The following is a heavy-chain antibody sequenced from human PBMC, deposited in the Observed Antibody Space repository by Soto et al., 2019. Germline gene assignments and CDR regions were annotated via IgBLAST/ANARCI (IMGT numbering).Heavy chain of an antibody. D-gene: IGHD1-26*01. CDR1: GGAFISYA. V-gene: IGHV1-69*13. CDR2: IIPIFGTS. Sequence: SVEVSFKASGGAFISYAIRWVREAPGQGLEWMGRIIPIFGTSNLAQNCQGRVTIHADQSTSTAYMQPSSLRSEDTAVYYCARDRGGRIVGATRAYYFDYWGHGTLVTVSS. J-gene: IGHJ4*01. CDR3: ARDRGGRIVGATRAYYFDY.